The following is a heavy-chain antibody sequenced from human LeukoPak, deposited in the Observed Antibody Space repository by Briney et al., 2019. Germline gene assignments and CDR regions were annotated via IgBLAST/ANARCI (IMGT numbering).Heavy chain of an antibody. D-gene: IGHD5-12*01. CDR1: GFTFSSYN. J-gene: IGHJ4*02. CDR3: ARVTRGGYDGYFDY. Sequence: GGSLRLSCEASGFTFSSYNMNWVRQAPGKRLEWVSSITSSSSYVFYADSVKGRFTISRDNAKNSLYLQMNSLRAEDTAVYYCARVTRGGYDGYFDYWGQGTLVTVSS. V-gene: IGHV3-21*01. CDR2: ITSSSSYV.